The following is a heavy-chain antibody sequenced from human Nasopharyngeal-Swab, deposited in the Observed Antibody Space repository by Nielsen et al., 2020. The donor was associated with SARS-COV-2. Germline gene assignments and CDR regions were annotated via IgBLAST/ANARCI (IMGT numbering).Heavy chain of an antibody. D-gene: IGHD1-20*01. CDR1: GYTFTSYY. Sequence: ASVKVSCKASGYTFTSYYMHWVRQAPGQGLEWMGIINPSGGSTTYAQKFQGRVTMTRDTSTSTVYMELSSLRSEDTAVYYCAKERPITGTTYGYDFDFWGRGTLVTVSS. CDR3: AKERPITGTTYGYDFDF. J-gene: IGHJ4*02. V-gene: IGHV1-46*01. CDR2: INPSGGST.